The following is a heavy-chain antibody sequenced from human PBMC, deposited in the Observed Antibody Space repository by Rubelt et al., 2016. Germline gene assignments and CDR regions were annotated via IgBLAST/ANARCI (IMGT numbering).Heavy chain of an antibody. D-gene: IGHD6-13*01. CDR1: GFTFSTTH. CDR3: ARDSSNWHGPFDY. J-gene: IGHJ4*02. Sequence: SGGGLVQPGGSLRLSCAVSGFTFSTTHMNWVRQAPGKGLEWVSYIGTRPDIIYYADSVKGRFTIFRDNAKNSLYLQMNSLRAEDTAVYYCARDSSNWHGPFDYWGQGTLVTVSS. V-gene: IGHV3-48*04. CDR2: IGTRPDII.